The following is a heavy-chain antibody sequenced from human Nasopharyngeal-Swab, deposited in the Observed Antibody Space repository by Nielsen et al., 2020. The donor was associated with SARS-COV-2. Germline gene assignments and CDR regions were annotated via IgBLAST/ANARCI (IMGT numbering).Heavy chain of an antibody. CDR1: GFTLSSYS. D-gene: IGHD2-2*01. J-gene: IGHJ6*03. CDR2: ISSSSSYI. V-gene: IGHV3-21*01. Sequence: GESLKISCAASGFTLSSYSMNWVRQAPGKGLEWVASISSSSSYIFYADSVKGRFTISRDNAKNSLYLQMNSLRVEDTAVYYCARVHCSRSSSSAPDYYYYYMDVWGKGTTVTVSS. CDR3: ARVHCSRSSSSAPDYYYYYMDV.